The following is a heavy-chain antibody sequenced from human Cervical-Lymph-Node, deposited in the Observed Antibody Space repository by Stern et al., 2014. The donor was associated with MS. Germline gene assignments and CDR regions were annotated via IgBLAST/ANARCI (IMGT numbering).Heavy chain of an antibody. CDR3: AREDTAMVYDAFDI. Sequence: QVQLVQSGAEVKKPGASVKVSCKASGYTFTGYYMHWVRQAPGQGLEWMGWISAYNGNTNYAQKLQGRVTMTTDTSTSTAYMELRSLRSDDTAVYYCAREDTAMVYDAFDIWGQGTMVTVSS. CDR2: ISAYNGNT. J-gene: IGHJ3*02. D-gene: IGHD5-18*01. V-gene: IGHV1-18*04. CDR1: GYTFTGYY.